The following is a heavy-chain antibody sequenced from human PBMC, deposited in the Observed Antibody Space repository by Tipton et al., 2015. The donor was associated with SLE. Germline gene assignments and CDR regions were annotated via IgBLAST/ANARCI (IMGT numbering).Heavy chain of an antibody. Sequence: TLSLTCTVSGGSISNYYWSWIRQSPGKGLEFIGQINHSGSTIYNPSLKSRVRLSVDMSKNHFSLRLSSVTAADTAVYWCARESRSTPEYWGQGSLVTVSS. CDR3: ARESRSTPEY. D-gene: IGHD5/OR15-5a*01. CDR1: GGSISNYY. V-gene: IGHV4-59*12. CDR2: INHSGST. J-gene: IGHJ4*02.